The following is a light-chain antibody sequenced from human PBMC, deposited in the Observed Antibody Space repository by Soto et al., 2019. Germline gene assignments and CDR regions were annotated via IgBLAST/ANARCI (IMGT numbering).Light chain of an antibody. CDR1: QGINKY. V-gene: IGKV1-16*02. CDR2: AAS. Sequence: DIQMTQSPSSLSASIGDRVTITCRASQGINKYLAWFQQKPGRAPNSLIYAASSLQSVVPSKFSGSGSGTDFTLTINNLQPEDFATYYCQQYNSYPLTFGQGTRLEIK. CDR3: QQYNSYPLT. J-gene: IGKJ5*01.